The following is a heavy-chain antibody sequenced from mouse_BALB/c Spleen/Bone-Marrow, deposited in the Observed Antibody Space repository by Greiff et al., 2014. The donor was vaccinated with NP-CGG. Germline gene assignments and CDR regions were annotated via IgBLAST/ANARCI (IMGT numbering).Heavy chain of an antibody. V-gene: IGHV1-54*01. D-gene: IGHD1-1*01. CDR2: INPGSGGI. CDR3: ARELVRGMDY. CDR1: GYAFTNYW. Sequence: VQLVESGAELVRLGTSVKVSCKASGYAFTNYWIEWIKQRPGQGLEWIGVINPGSGGINYNEKFKGKATLTADKSSSTAYMQLSSLTSDDSAVYFCARELVRGMDYWGQGTSVTVSS. J-gene: IGHJ4*01.